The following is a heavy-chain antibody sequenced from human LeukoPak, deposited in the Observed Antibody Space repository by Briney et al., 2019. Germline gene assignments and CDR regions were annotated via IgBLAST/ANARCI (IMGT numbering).Heavy chain of an antibody. CDR3: ARRRAVVTASIDY. CDR2: IYYSGTT. V-gene: IGHV4-39*01. CDR1: GGSISSSSYY. J-gene: IGHJ3*01. Sequence: SETLSLTCTVSGGSISSSSYYWGWIRQPPGKGLEWIGSIYYSGTTYYNPSLKSRVTISVDTSKNQFSLKLSSVTAADTAVYYCARRRAVVTASIDYWGQGTMVTVSS. D-gene: IGHD2-21*02.